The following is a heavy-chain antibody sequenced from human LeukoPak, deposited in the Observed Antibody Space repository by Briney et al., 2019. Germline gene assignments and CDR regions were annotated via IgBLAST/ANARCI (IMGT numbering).Heavy chain of an antibody. CDR1: GGSISNYY. Sequence: PSETLSLTCTVSGGSISNYYWSWIRQPPGKGLEWIGYVYYSGSTNYNPSLKSRVTISVDTSKNQFSLKLSSVTAADTAVYYCARGTVLRFLEWLSSGPFDYWGQGTLVTVSS. V-gene: IGHV4-59*12. J-gene: IGHJ4*02. CDR2: VYYSGST. D-gene: IGHD3-3*01. CDR3: ARGTVLRFLEWLSSGPFDY.